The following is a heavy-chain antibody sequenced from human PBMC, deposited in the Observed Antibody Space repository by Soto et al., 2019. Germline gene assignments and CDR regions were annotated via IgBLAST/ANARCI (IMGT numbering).Heavy chain of an antibody. Sequence: PSETLSLTCTVSGGSISSSNYYWGWIRQPPGKGLEWIGSIYYSGSTYYNPSLKSRVTISVDTSKNQFSLKLSSVTAADTAVYYCTAGEYYYYMDVWGKGTTVTVSS. D-gene: IGHD3-10*01. CDR3: TAGEYYYYMDV. CDR2: IYYSGST. CDR1: GGSISSSNYY. J-gene: IGHJ6*03. V-gene: IGHV4-39*01.